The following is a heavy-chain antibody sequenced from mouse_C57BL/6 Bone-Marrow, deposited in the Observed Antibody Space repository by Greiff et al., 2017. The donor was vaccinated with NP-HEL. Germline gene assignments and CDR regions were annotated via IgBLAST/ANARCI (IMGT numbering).Heavy chain of an antibody. CDR1: GFTFSDYY. CDR3: ARHGLLFYAMDD. Sequence: EVKVVESGGGLVQPGGSLKLSCAASGFTFSDYYMYWVRQTPEKRLEWVAYISNGGGSTYYPDTVKGRFTISRDNAKNTLYLQMSRLKSDDTAMYYCARHGLLFYAMDDWGQGTSVTVAS. V-gene: IGHV5-12*01. CDR2: ISNGGGST. D-gene: IGHD2-3*01. J-gene: IGHJ4*01.